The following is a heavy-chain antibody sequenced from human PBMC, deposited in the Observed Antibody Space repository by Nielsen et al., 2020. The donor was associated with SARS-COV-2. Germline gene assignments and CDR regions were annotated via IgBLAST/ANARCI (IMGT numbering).Heavy chain of an antibody. CDR3: ARDLGGYTYGYWFDS. V-gene: IGHV1-46*01. CDR2: INPSDGTT. CDR1: GYTFTSYS. J-gene: IGHJ5*01. Sequence: ASVKVSCKASGYTFTSYSMHWVRQAPGQGLEWMGIINPSDGTTTVTQKFQGRVTMTRDTSTSTVYMEMSSLRSKDTGFYYCARDLGGYTYGYWFDSWGQGTLVTVSS. D-gene: IGHD5-18*01.